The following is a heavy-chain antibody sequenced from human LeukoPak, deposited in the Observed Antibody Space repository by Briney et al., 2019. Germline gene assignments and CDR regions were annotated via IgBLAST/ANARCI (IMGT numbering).Heavy chain of an antibody. CDR2: ISGSGGRT. CDR3: AKAPEAYSSSFLGY. J-gene: IGHJ4*02. CDR1: GFTFSSYA. D-gene: IGHD6-6*01. V-gene: IGHV3-23*01. Sequence: PGGSLRLSCAASGFTFSSYAMSWVRQAPGEGLEWVSAISGSGGRTYYADSVKGRFTLSRDNSKNTLYMQMNSLRAEDTAVYYCAKAPEAYSSSFLGYWGQGTLVTVSS.